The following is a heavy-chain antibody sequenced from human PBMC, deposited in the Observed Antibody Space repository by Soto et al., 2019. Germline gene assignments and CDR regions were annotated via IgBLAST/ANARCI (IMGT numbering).Heavy chain of an antibody. V-gene: IGHV3-30*18. CDR3: AKTVAARPKYYYGMDV. J-gene: IGHJ6*02. CDR1: GFTFSSYG. Sequence: LGGSLRLSCAASGFTFSSYGVHWVRQAPGKGLEWVAVISYDGSNKYYADSVKGRFTISRDNSKNTLYLQMNSLRAEDTAVYYCAKTVAARPKYYYGMDVWGQGTTVTVSS. CDR2: ISYDGSNK. D-gene: IGHD6-6*01.